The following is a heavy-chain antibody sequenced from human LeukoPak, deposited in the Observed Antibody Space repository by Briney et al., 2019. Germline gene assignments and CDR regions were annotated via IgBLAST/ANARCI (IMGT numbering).Heavy chain of an antibody. D-gene: IGHD5/OR15-5a*01. CDR1: GYTFIGFY. CDR3: VRRHSVTGFDY. CDR2: LNPDSGVI. V-gene: IGHV1-2*02. J-gene: IGHJ4*01. Sequence: GYSVTFPCKTSGYTFIGFYMHWIRLAPGQGLEWMGWLNPDSGVIDWAPAWQGSVSMTRDTSISTGYMELSSLRSDDTAVYYCVRRHSVTGFDYWDHGNRVPVFS.